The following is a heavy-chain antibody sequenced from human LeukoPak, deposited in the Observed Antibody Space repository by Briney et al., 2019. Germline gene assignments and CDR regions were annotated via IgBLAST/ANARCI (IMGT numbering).Heavy chain of an antibody. CDR3: ATNDLGYCSSTSCPDY. Sequence: GGSLRLSCAASGFTFSSYAMSWVRQAPGKGLEWVSAISGSGGSTYYADSVKGRFTISRDNSKNTLYLQMNSLRAEGTAVYYCATNDLGYCSSTSCPDYWGQGTLVTVSS. CDR2: ISGSGGST. J-gene: IGHJ4*02. CDR1: GFTFSSYA. D-gene: IGHD2-2*01. V-gene: IGHV3-23*01.